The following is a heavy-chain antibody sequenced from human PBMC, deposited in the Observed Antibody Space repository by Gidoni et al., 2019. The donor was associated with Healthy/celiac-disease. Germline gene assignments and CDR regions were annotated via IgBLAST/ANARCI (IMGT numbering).Heavy chain of an antibody. CDR3: AHSPPLEQQLVLGWFDP. CDR2: IYWDDDK. D-gene: IGHD6-13*01. Sequence: QITFKESGPTLVKPTQTLTLTCTFSGFSLSTSGVGVGWIRQPPGKALEWLALIYWDDDKRYSPSLKSRLTITKDTSKNQVVLTMTNIDPVDTATYYCAHSPPLEQQLVLGWFDPWGQGTLVTVSS. V-gene: IGHV2-5*02. J-gene: IGHJ5*02. CDR1: GFSLSTSGVG.